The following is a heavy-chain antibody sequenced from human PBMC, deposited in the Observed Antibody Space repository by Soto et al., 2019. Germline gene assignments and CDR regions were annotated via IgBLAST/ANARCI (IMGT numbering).Heavy chain of an antibody. V-gene: IGHV4-31*03. J-gene: IGHJ6*02. D-gene: IGHD6-19*01. CDR3: ARGPSGGDYYYGMDV. CDR1: GGSISSGGYY. Sequence: QVQLQESGPGLVKPSQTLSLTCTVSGGSISSGGYYWSWIRQHPGKGLEWIGYIYYSGSTYYNPSLKSRVTIAVDTSKNQFPQKLSAVTAADTAVYYCARGPSGGDYYYGMDVWGQGTTVTVSS. CDR2: IYYSGST.